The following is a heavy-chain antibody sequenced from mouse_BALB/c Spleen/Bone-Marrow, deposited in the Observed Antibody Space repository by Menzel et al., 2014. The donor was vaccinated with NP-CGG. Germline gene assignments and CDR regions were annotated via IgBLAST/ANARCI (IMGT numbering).Heavy chain of an antibody. CDR2: INPDSSTI. V-gene: IGHV4-1*02. D-gene: IGHD1-1*01. CDR3: ARLYYYGLQDY. Sequence: VQLKQSGGGLVQPGGSLKLSCAASGFDFSRYWMSWVRQAPGKGLEWIGEINPDSSTINYTPSLKDKFIISRDNAKNTLYLQMSKVRSEDTALYYCARLYYYGLQDYWGQGTTLTVSS. J-gene: IGHJ2*01. CDR1: GFDFSRYW.